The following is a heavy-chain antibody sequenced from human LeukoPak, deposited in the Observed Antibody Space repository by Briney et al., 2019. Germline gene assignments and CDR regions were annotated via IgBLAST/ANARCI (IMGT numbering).Heavy chain of an antibody. V-gene: IGHV3-7*03. CDR2: IKQGGSEK. Sequence: GSLRLSCEASGFTFGTFRMSWVRQAPGKGLEWVANIKQGGSEKNYVDSVKGRFTIARDDAKNSLYLQMNSLRAEDTAVYYCAKDSEEFAFDIWGQGTMVTVSS. CDR1: GFTFGTFR. D-gene: IGHD3-10*01. J-gene: IGHJ3*02. CDR3: AKDSEEFAFDI.